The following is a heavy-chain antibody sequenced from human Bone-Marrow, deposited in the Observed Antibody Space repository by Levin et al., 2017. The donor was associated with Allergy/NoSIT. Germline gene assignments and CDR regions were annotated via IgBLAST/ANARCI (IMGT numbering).Heavy chain of an antibody. CDR2: IGIAGDS. CDR1: GFTFSSYD. V-gene: IGHV3-13*01. Sequence: GGSLRLSCVASGFTFSSYDMHWVRQVTGKGLEWVSAIGIAGDSHYLGSVKGRFAISRENAKNSLYLQMNSLRAGDTAVYYCARDKYGMDVWGQGTTVTVSS. D-gene: IGHD2-8*01. CDR3: ARDKYGMDV. J-gene: IGHJ6*02.